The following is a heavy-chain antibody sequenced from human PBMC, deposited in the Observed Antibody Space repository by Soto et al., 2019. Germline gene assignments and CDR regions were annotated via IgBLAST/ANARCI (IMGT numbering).Heavy chain of an antibody. CDR3: AAPRDEYGSGVSWFTYGMDL. J-gene: IGHJ6*02. Sequence: QPGGSLRLSCAASGFTFSSYAMSWVRQAPGKGLEWVSAISGSGGSTYYADSVKGRFTISRDNSKNTLFLQMKRLTVDDTAIYYCAAPRDEYGSGVSWFTYGMDLWGQGTTVTVSS. CDR2: ISGSGGST. D-gene: IGHD3-10*01. V-gene: IGHV3-23*01. CDR1: GFTFSSYA.